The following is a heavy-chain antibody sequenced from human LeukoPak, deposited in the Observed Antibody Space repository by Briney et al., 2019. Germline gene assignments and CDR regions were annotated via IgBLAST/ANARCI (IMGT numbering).Heavy chain of an antibody. D-gene: IGHD3-10*01. CDR1: GYTFTGYY. CDR2: INPISGGT. V-gene: IGHV1-2*04. J-gene: IGHJ4*02. Sequence: ASVKVSCKASGYTFTGYYMHWVRPAPGQGREWMGWINPISGGTNYAQKFQGWVTMTRDTSISTAYMELSRLRSDDTAVYYCARGVLLWFGELSEYYFDYWGQGGLVTVSS. CDR3: ARGVLLWFGELSEYYFDY.